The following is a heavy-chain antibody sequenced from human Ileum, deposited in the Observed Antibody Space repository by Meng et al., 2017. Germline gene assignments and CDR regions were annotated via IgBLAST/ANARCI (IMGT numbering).Heavy chain of an antibody. CDR1: GFILSDYW. Sequence: GESLKISCAASGFILSDYWMTWVRQAPGKGLEWVANIRRDGEDIYYADTVEGRFTISRDNAKNSLHLQMNSLRVEDTAVYFCARDLDWHGFDSWGQGTLVTVSS. J-gene: IGHJ4*02. CDR3: ARDLDWHGFDS. CDR2: IRRDGEDI. D-gene: IGHD3/OR15-3a*01. V-gene: IGHV3-7*01.